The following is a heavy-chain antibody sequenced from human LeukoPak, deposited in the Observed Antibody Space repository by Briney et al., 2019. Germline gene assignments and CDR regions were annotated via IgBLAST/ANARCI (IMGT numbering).Heavy chain of an antibody. CDR3: ARVRDGYNDAYDI. V-gene: IGHV1-46*01. D-gene: IGHD5-24*01. J-gene: IGHJ3*02. CDR1: GYSFTSFY. CDR2: INPRGGGT. Sequence: ASVKVSCKASGYSFTSFYIHWVRQAPGQGLEWMGIINPRGGGTSSAQKFQGRVTMTRDTSTSTVYMELSSLKSEDTAVYYCARVRDGYNDAYDIWGQGTMVTVSS.